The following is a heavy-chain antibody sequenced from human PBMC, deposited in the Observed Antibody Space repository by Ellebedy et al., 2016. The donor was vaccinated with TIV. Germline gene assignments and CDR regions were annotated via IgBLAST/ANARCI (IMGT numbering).Heavy chain of an antibody. D-gene: IGHD3-22*01. V-gene: IGHV1-46*01. CDR1: GYTFTSYY. J-gene: IGHJ6*02. Sequence: AASVKVSCKASGYTFTSYYMHWARQAPGQGLEWMGIINPGGGSTSYAQKFQGRVSMTSDTSTSTVYMALSSLRSEDTAVYYCARGLGDVWGQGTTVTVSS. CDR2: INPGGGST. CDR3: ARGLGDV.